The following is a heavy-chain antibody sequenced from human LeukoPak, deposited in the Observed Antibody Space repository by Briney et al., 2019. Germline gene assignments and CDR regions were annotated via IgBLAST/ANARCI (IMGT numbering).Heavy chain of an antibody. D-gene: IGHD6-13*01. CDR3: ARDHRRAAAIDY. CDR2: IYYSGST. V-gene: IGHV4-30-4*08. CDR1: GGSFSGYY. Sequence: SETLSLTCAVYGGSFSGYYWSWIRQPPGKGLEWIGYIYYSGSTYYNPSLKSRVTISVDTSKNQFSLKLSSVTAADTAVYYCARDHRRAAAIDYWGQGTLVTVSS. J-gene: IGHJ4*02.